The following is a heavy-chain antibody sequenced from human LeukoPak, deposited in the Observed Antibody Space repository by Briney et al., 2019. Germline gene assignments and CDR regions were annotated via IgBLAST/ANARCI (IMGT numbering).Heavy chain of an antibody. CDR1: GFTFSSYA. Sequence: GGSLRLSCAASGFTFSSYAMSWVRQAPGKGLEWVSGITGSDGSTYYADSVKGRFTISRDNSKNTLHLQMNSLRAEDTADYYCAKVVVVLSIDAFDIWGQGTMVTVSS. CDR3: AKVVVVLSIDAFDI. J-gene: IGHJ3*02. D-gene: IGHD2-21*01. V-gene: IGHV3-23*01. CDR2: ITGSDGST.